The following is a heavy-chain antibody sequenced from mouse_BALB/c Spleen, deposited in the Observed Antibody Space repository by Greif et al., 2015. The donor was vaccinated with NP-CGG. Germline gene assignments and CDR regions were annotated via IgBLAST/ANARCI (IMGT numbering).Heavy chain of an antibody. CDR3: ARHRGHGYDVFDY. J-gene: IGHJ2*01. CDR1: GFTFSNYG. V-gene: IGHV5-6*01. Sequence: EVQRVESGGDLVKPGGSLKLSCAASGFTFSNYGMSWVRQTPDKRLEWVATISSGGSYTYYPDSVKGRFTISRDNAKNTLYLQMSSLESEDTAMYYCARHRGHGYDVFDYWGQGTTLTVSS. CDR2: ISSGGSYT. D-gene: IGHD2-2*01.